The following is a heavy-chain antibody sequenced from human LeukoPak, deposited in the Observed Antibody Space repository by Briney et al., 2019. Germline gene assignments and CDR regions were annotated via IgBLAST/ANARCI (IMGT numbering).Heavy chain of an antibody. V-gene: IGHV3-30*18. CDR2: ISYDGSNK. J-gene: IGHJ5*02. Sequence: GGSLRLPCAASGFTFSSYGMHWVRQAPGKGLEWVAVISYDGSNKYYADSVKGRFTISRDNSKNTLYLQMNSLRAEDTAVYYCAKDWSIVATSDWFDPWGQGTLVTVSS. D-gene: IGHD5-12*01. CDR1: GFTFSSYG. CDR3: AKDWSIVATSDWFDP.